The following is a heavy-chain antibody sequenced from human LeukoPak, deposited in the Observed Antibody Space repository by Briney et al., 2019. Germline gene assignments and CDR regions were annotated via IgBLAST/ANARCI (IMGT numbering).Heavy chain of an antibody. Sequence: SKTLSLSCAVYGGSFIGYYFNWVRQPPGKGLEWIGEINRGGSTNYNPSLKSRITISVDTSKNQFSLKLTSVTAADTAVYYCARNYNYGRYFFDSCGQGILVTVSS. CDR3: ARNYNYGRYFFDS. V-gene: IGHV4-34*01. J-gene: IGHJ4*02. CDR2: INRGGST. D-gene: IGHD3-10*01. CDR1: GGSFIGYY.